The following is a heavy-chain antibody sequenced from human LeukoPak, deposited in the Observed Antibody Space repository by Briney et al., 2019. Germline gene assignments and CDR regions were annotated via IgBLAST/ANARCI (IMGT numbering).Heavy chain of an antibody. D-gene: IGHD1-26*01. CDR1: GYTFSSYY. Sequence: ASVKVSCKASGYTFSSYYMYWVRQAPGQGLEWMGIINPSGGNTIYAQKFQGRVTMTRDTSTSTVYMELSSLRSEDTAVYYCARGGAPEVGAAKLDYWGQGTLVTVSS. V-gene: IGHV1-46*01. CDR2: INPSGGNT. J-gene: IGHJ4*02. CDR3: ARGGAPEVGAAKLDY.